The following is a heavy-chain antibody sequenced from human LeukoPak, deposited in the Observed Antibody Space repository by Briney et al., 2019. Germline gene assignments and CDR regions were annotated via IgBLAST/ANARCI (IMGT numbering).Heavy chain of an antibody. J-gene: IGHJ4*02. CDR1: GGTFSSDA. D-gene: IGHD3-22*01. CDR2: IIPVFGTA. Sequence: SVKVSCKASGGTFSSDAISWVRQAPGQGLEWMGGIIPVFGTANYAQKFQGRVTITADESTSTAYMELSSLRSEDTAVYYCATSWGLYDSSGYYYCCDYWGQGTLVTVSS. CDR3: ATSWGLYDSSGYYYCCDY. V-gene: IGHV1-69*13.